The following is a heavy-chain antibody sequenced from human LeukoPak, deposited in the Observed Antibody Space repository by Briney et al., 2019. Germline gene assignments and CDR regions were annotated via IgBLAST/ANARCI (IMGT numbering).Heavy chain of an antibody. D-gene: IGHD3-10*01. CDR3: ARGGVDYYGSGTYYLMYYFDY. J-gene: IGHJ4*02. V-gene: IGHV3-23*01. Sequence: LSGGSLRLSCAASGFTFSSYGMHWVRQAPGKGLEWVSGISGSGGATYYADSVKGRFTISRDDPHNTLYLQMNSLRAEDTAVYFCARGGVDYYGSGTYYLMYYFDYWGQGALVTVSS. CDR2: ISGSGGAT. CDR1: GFTFSSYG.